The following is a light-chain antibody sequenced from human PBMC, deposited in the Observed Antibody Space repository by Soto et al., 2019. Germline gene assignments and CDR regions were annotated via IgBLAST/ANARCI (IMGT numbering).Light chain of an antibody. Sequence: QSALTQPPSASGSPGQSVTISCTGTSSDVGAYNYVSWYQQRPGKAPKLMISEVTKRPSGVPDRFSGSKSGNTASLTVSGLQAEDEADYFCISYAGSNNFFXVLGTGTKVTVL. CDR3: ISYAGSNNFFXV. J-gene: IGLJ1*01. CDR1: SSDVGAYNY. CDR2: EVT. V-gene: IGLV2-8*01.